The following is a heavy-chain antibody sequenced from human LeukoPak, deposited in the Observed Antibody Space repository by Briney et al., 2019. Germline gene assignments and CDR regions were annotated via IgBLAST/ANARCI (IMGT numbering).Heavy chain of an antibody. D-gene: IGHD2/OR15-2a*01. V-gene: IGHV3-66*01. CDR1: GFTVTSNY. CDR3: ARGPSEYYYNITAEGDAFDI. Sequence: GGSLRLSCAASGFTVTSNYMSWVRQAPGKGLEWVSVLYGGYSTYYADSVRGRFFISRDKSKNTLYLQMNSLRAEDTAVYYCARGPSEYYYNITAEGDAFDIWGQGTRVSVSS. CDR2: LYGGYST. J-gene: IGHJ3*02.